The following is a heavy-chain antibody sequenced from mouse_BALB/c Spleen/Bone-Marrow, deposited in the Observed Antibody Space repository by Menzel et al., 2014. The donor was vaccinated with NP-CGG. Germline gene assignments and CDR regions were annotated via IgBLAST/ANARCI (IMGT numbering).Heavy chain of an antibody. V-gene: IGHV1-80*01. Sequence: VQLQQSGAELVRPGSSVKISCKASGYAFSSYWMNWVKQRPGQGLEWIGQIYPGDGDTNYNGKFKGKATLTADKSSSTAYMQLSGLTSEDSAVYSCARGRGWYFDYWGQGTTLTVSS. J-gene: IGHJ2*01. CDR3: ARGRGWYFDY. D-gene: IGHD2-3*01. CDR2: IYPGDGDT. CDR1: GYAFSSYW.